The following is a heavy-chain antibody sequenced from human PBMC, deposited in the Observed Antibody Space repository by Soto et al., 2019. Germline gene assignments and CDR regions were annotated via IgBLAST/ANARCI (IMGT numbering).Heavy chain of an antibody. CDR2: ISAYNGNT. V-gene: IGHV1-18*01. CDR3: ERVRDYDSYGMDV. CDR1: GYTFTSYG. J-gene: IGHJ6*02. D-gene: IGHD3-22*01. Sequence: QVQLVQSGAEVKKPGASVKVSCKASGYTFTSYGISWVRQAPGQGLEWMGWISAYNGNTNYAQKLQGRVTMTTDTATSTAYMELRSLRSADTAVYYCERVRDYDSYGMDVWGQGTTVTVSS.